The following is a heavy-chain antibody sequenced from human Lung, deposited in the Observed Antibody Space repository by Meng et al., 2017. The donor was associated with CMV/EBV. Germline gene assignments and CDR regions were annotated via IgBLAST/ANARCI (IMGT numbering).Heavy chain of an antibody. CDR1: CSGYA. CDR3: ARDPLYCSSTSCYPYYFDY. D-gene: IGHD2-2*01. J-gene: IGHJ4*02. Sequence: CSGYAMHWVRQAPGKGLEWVAVIAYEGSNKYYADSVKGRFTISRDNSKITLYLQMNSLRAEDTAVYYCARDPLYCSSTSCYPYYFDYWGQGTLVTVSS. V-gene: IGHV3-30-3*01. CDR2: IAYEGSNK.